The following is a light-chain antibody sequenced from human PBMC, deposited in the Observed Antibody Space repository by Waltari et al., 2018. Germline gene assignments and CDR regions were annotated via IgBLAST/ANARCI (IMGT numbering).Light chain of an antibody. J-gene: IGLJ2*01. CDR1: SSDVGGYNY. CDR2: DVS. V-gene: IGLV2-11*01. CDR3: CSYAGSYTLGV. Sequence: QSALTQPRSVSGSPGQSVTIACTGTSSDVGGYNYVPWYQQHTGKATKLMLYDVSKRPSGVPYRFSGSKSGNTASLTISGLQAEDEADYYCCSYAGSYTLGVFGGGTKLTVL.